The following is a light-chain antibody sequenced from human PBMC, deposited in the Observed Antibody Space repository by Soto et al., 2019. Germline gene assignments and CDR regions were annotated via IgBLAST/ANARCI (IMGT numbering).Light chain of an antibody. J-gene: IGLJ1*01. CDR2: DVS. CDR1: SSDVGGYNY. Sequence: QSVLTQPASVSGSPGQSITISCTGTSSDVGGYNYVSWYQQPPGKAPKLMIYDVSNRPSGVSNRFSGSKSGNTASLTISGLQAEDEADYYCSSYTSSTWVFGTGTKVTVL. V-gene: IGLV2-14*01. CDR3: SSYTSSTWV.